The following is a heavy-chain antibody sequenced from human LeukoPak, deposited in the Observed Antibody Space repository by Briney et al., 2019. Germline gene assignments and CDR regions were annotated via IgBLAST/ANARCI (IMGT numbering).Heavy chain of an antibody. V-gene: IGHV1-69*01. D-gene: IGHD3-16*02. Sequence: ASVKVSCKASGGTFSSYAISWVRQAPGQGLEWMGGIIPIFGTANYAQKFQGRVTITADESTSTAYMELSSLRSEDTAVYYCARELQYRLYYYYGMDVWGQGTTVTVSS. CDR2: IIPIFGTA. CDR3: ARELQYRLYYYYGMDV. CDR1: GGTFSSYA. J-gene: IGHJ6*02.